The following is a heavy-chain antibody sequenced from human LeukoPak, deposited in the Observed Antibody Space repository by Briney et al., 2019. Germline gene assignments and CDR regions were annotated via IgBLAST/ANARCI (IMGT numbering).Heavy chain of an antibody. V-gene: IGHV1-24*01. CDR1: GNTLSEFS. CDR3: ATDLLAGGLKTFDP. Sequence: ASVKVSCKVTGNTLSEFSMHWVRQSPGKGLEWMGGFDPEVGETGYAQKFQGRVTMTEDTSTETAYMELSSLTSEDTAVYYCATDLLAGGLKTFDPWGQGTLVTVSS. CDR2: FDPEVGET. J-gene: IGHJ5*02.